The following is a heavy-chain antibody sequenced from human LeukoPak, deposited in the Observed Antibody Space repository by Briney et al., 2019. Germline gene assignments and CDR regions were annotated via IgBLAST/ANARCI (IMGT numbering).Heavy chain of an antibody. J-gene: IGHJ4*02. CDR3: ASESREVNQFDY. CDR2: ISSSSSYI. D-gene: IGHD1-14*01. CDR1: GFTFSSYS. Sequence: PGGSLRLSCAASGFTFSSYSMNWVRRAPGKGLEWVSSISSSSSYIYYADSVKGRFTISRDNAKNSLYLQMNSLRAEDTAVYYCASESREVNQFDYWGQGTLVTVSS. V-gene: IGHV3-21*01.